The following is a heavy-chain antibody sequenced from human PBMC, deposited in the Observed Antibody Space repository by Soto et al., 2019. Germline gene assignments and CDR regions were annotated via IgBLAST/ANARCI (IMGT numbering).Heavy chain of an antibody. V-gene: IGHV1-18*04. D-gene: IGHD2-21*02. CDR1: GYTFTIYG. CDR2: ISAYNGNT. J-gene: IGHJ4*02. Sequence: ASVKVSCKASGYTFTIYGISCVGQSRGQGLEWMGWISAYNGNTNYAQKLQGRVTMTTDTSTSTAYMELRSLRSDDTAVYYCARVIGGDPEPPIDYWGQGTLVTVSS. CDR3: ARVIGGDPEPPIDY.